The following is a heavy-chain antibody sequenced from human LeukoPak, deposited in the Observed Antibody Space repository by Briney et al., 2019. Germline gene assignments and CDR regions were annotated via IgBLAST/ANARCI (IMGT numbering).Heavy chain of an antibody. V-gene: IGHV3-74*01. CDR2: INTDGSST. CDR3: ARPLGYSYGYGLFDP. Sequence: GGSLRLSCAASGFTFSSYWMHWVRQAPGKGLVWVSRINTDGSSTSYADSVKGRFTISRDNARNTLYLQMNSLRAEDTAVYYCARPLGYSYGYGLFDPWGQGTLVTVSS. D-gene: IGHD5-18*01. CDR1: GFTFSSYW. J-gene: IGHJ5*02.